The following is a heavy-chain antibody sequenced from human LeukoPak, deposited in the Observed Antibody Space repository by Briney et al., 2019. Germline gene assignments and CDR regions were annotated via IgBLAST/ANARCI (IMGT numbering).Heavy chain of an antibody. CDR3: ARQGLDGGAFY. J-gene: IGHJ4*02. D-gene: IGHD4-23*01. V-gene: IGHV4-39*01. CDR2: IYYSGST. CDR1: GGSISSSSYY. Sequence: SETLSLTCTVSGGSISSSSYYWGWIRQPPGKGLEWIGSIYYSGSTYYNPSLKSRVTISVDTFKNQFSLKLSPVTAADTAVYYCARQGLDGGAFYWGQGTLVTVSS.